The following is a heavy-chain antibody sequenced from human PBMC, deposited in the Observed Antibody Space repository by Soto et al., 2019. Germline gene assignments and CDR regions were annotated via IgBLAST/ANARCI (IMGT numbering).Heavy chain of an antibody. Sequence: SETLSLTCAVSGGSISSGGYSWSWIRQPPGKGLEWIGYIYHSGSTYYNPSLKSRVTISVDRSKNQFSLKLSSVTAADTAVYYCARGPLGFSMLDYKFDYWGQGTLVTVSS. D-gene: IGHD3-16*01. J-gene: IGHJ4*02. CDR2: IYHSGST. CDR1: GGSISSGGYS. V-gene: IGHV4-30-2*01. CDR3: ARGPLGFSMLDYKFDY.